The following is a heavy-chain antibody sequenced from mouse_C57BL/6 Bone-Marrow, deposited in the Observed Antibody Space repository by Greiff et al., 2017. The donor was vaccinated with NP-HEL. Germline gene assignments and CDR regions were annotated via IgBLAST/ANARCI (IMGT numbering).Heavy chain of an antibody. CDR3: AFYYYDYFDY. V-gene: IGHV1-4*01. CDR2: INPSSGYT. Sequence: QVQLQQSGAELARPGASVKMSCTASGYTFTSYTMHWVKQRPGQGLEWIGYINPSSGYTKYNQKFKDKATLTADKSSSPAYLQLSSLTSGDSAVYYWAFYYYDYFDYWGQGTTLTVSS. CDR1: GYTFTSYT. J-gene: IGHJ2*01. D-gene: IGHD2-4*01.